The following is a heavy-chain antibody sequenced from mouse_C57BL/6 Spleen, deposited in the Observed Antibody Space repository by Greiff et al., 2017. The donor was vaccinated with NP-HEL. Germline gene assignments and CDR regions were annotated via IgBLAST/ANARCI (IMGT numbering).Heavy chain of an antibody. CDR1: GYTFTSYW. V-gene: IGHV1-64*01. J-gene: IGHJ3*01. CDR3: ARGGITTVPATGFAY. D-gene: IGHD1-1*01. CDR2: IHPNSGST. Sequence: VQLQQSGAELVKPGASVKLSCKASGYTFTSYWMHWVKQRPGQGLEWIGMIHPNSGSTNYNEKFKSKATLTVDKSSSTAYMQLSSLTSEDSAVYYCARGGITTVPATGFAYWGQGTLVTVSA.